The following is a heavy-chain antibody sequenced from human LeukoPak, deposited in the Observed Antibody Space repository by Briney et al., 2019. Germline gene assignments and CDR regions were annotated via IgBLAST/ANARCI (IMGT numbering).Heavy chain of an antibody. V-gene: IGHV4-61*02. CDR2: IYTSGST. CDR1: GGSISSGSYY. Sequence: PSQTLSLTCTVSGGSISSGSYYWSWIRQPAGKGLEWIGRIYTSGSTNYNPSLKSRVTISVDTSKNQFSLKLSSVTAADTAVYYCVWGSYPRSYFDYWGQGTLVTVSS. D-gene: IGHD3-16*01. J-gene: IGHJ4*02. CDR3: VWGSYPRSYFDY.